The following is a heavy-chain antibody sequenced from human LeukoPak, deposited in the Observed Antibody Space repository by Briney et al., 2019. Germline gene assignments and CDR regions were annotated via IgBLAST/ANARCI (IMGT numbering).Heavy chain of an antibody. CDR2: ISGSGGST. J-gene: IGHJ4*02. Sequence: PGGSLRLSCAASGFTFSSYAMSWVRQAPGKGLGWVSAISGSGGSTYYADSVKGRFTISRDNSKNTLYLQMNSLRAEDKAVYYCATLLVVPAAKGPYFDYWGQGTLVTVSS. D-gene: IGHD2-2*01. CDR1: GFTFSSYA. V-gene: IGHV3-23*01. CDR3: ATLLVVPAAKGPYFDY.